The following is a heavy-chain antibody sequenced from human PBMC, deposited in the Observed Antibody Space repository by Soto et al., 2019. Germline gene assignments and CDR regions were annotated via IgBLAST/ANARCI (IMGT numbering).Heavy chain of an antibody. CDR1: GFTISSYA. CDR2: ISVSGGST. CDR3: AKEASPYGTNAFDV. V-gene: IGHV3-23*02. J-gene: IGHJ3*01. D-gene: IGHD1-26*01. Sequence: GGSLRLSCAVSGFTISSYAMIWVRQAPGKGLQWVSGISVSGGSTYYGDSVKGRFTISRDNSKNTPYLQMDSLSAEDTAVYYCAKEASPYGTNAFDVWGHGTMVTVSS.